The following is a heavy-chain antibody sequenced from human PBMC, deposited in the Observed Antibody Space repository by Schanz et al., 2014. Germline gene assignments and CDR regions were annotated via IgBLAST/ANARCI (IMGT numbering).Heavy chain of an antibody. J-gene: IGHJ4*02. CDR1: GFGFDDYA. CDR2: ISGSGGST. Sequence: VQLVESGGGVVRPGGSLRLSCAASGFGFDDYAMSWVRQAPGKGLEWVSGISGSGGSTYDADSVKGRFTISRDNSKNTLYLQMNSLRAEDTAVYYCAKDHAGSDILTALGNWGQGTLVTVSS. V-gene: IGHV3-23*04. CDR3: AKDHAGSDILTALGN. D-gene: IGHD3-9*01.